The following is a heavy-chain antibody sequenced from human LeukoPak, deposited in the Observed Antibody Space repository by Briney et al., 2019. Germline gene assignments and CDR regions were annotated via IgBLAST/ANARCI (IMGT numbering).Heavy chain of an antibody. CDR2: IYYSGST. J-gene: IGHJ4*02. D-gene: IGHD3-22*01. CDR3: ARRQYYDSSGLWYYFDY. CDR1: GGSLNGYY. Sequence: SENLSLTCTVSGGSLNGYYWSWIRQPPGKGLEWIGFIYYSGSTRYNPSLKSRVTISVDTSKNQFSLKLSSVTAADTAVYYCARRQYYDSSGLWYYFDYWGQGSLVTVSS. V-gene: IGHV4-59*08.